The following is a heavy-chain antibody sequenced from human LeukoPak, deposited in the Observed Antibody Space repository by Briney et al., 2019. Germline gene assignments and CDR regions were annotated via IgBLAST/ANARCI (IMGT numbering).Heavy chain of an antibody. Sequence: PGGSLRLSCAASGFTFSSYGMHWVRQAPGKGLEWVAVISYDGSNKYYADSVKGRFTISRDNSKNTLYLQMNSLRAEDTAVYYCAKEAYYDILTGYRYYYYGMDVWGQGTTVTVSS. CDR1: GFTFSSYG. CDR2: ISYDGSNK. J-gene: IGHJ6*02. D-gene: IGHD3-9*01. V-gene: IGHV3-30*18. CDR3: AKEAYYDILTGYRYYYYGMDV.